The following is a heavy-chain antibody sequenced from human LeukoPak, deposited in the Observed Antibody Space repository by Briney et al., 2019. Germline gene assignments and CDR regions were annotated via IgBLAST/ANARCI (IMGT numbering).Heavy chain of an antibody. J-gene: IGHJ6*03. CDR1: GGSFSGYY. CDR3: ARAPIAAVIHRDYYYYYMDV. D-gene: IGHD6-13*01. Sequence: SETLSLTCAVYGGSFSGYYWSWIRQPAGKGLEWIGRIYTSGSTNYNPSLKSRVTISVDTSKNQFSLKLSSVTAADTAVYYCARAPIAAVIHRDYYYYYMDVWGKGTTVTNSS. CDR2: IYTSGST. V-gene: IGHV4-59*10.